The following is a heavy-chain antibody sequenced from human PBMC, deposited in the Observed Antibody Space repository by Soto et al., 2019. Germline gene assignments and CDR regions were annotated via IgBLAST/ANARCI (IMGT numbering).Heavy chain of an antibody. CDR1: DFTFSNAR. D-gene: IGHD3-10*01. CDR2: IKSKAVGGTT. V-gene: IGHV3-15*07. CDR3: STGGYPSGVDH. J-gene: IGHJ4*02. Sequence: EVQLVESGGGSVKPGGSLRLSCAVSDFTFSNARMNWVRQAPGKGMEWVGRIKSKAVGGTTAYAAPVKGRFTISREDSKNMLFTQLNMLKTEVTAVYYWSTGGYPSGVDHWGRGTVVTVSS.